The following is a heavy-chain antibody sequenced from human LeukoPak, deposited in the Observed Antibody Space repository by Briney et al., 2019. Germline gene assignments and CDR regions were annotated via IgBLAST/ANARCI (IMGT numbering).Heavy chain of an antibody. V-gene: IGHV3-74*01. CDR1: GFTFSSYW. CDR3: ARVIWCSSTSCYSGGFDY. Sequence: QPGGSLRLSCAASGFTFSSYWMHWVRQAPGKGLVWVSRINSDGSGTSYADSVKGRFTISRDNAKNTLFLQMNCLRAEDTAVYYCARVIWCSSTSCYSGGFDYWGQGTLVTVSS. CDR2: INSDGSGT. D-gene: IGHD2-2*01. J-gene: IGHJ4*02.